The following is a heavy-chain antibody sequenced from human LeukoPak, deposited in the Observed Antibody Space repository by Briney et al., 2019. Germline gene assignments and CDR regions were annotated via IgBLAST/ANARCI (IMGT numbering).Heavy chain of an antibody. D-gene: IGHD6-13*01. V-gene: IGHV3-7*03. J-gene: IGHJ4*02. CDR1: GFTFNTYS. CDR2: MKQDGSEK. CDR3: ARDLAAAGHFDY. Sequence: PGGSLRLSCVVSGFTFNTYSMSWVRQAPGKGLEWVANMKQDGSEKYYVDSVKGRFTISRDNAKNSLYLQMNSLRAEDTAVYYRARDLAAAGHFDYWGQGTLVTVSS.